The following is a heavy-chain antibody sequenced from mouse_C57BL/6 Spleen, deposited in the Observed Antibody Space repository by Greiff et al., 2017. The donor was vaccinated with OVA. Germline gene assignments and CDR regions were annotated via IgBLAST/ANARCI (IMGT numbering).Heavy chain of an antibody. D-gene: IGHD1-1*01. V-gene: IGHV1-85*01. Sequence: VQLQQSGPELVKPGASVKLSCKASGYTFTSYDINWLKQRPGQGLEWIGWIYPRDGSPRYNEKFKGKATLTVDTSSSTAYMELHSLTSEDSAVYFCARFTTAVARGYFDVWGTGTTVTVSS. CDR1: GYTFTSYD. CDR2: IYPRDGSP. CDR3: ARFTTAVARGYFDV. J-gene: IGHJ1*03.